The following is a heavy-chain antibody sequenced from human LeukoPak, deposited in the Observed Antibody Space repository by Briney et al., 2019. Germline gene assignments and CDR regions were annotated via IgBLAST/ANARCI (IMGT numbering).Heavy chain of an antibody. CDR2: ISGSGGGT. J-gene: IGHJ4*02. CDR3: AKDLGRYRNNYFEY. CDR1: GFTFNSYA. V-gene: IGHV3-23*01. D-gene: IGHD1-26*01. Sequence: HPGGSLRLSCAASGFTFNSYAMSWIRQAPEKGLEWVATISGSGGGTYCADSLKGRFTISRDDSKNTLYLQMNSLRAEDTAVYYCAKDLGRYRNNYFEYWGQGTLVTVSS.